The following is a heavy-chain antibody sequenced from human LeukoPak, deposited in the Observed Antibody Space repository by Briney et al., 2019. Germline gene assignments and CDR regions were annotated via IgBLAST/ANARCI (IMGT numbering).Heavy chain of an antibody. CDR3: ARRGDWFDP. Sequence: ASVKVSCNASGYTFTSYGISWVRQAPGQGLEWMGGIIPIFGTANYAQKFQGRVTITADESTSTAYMELSSLRSEDTAVYYCARRGDWFDPWGQGTLVTVSS. CDR2: IIPIFGTA. CDR1: GYTFTSYG. D-gene: IGHD3-16*01. J-gene: IGHJ5*02. V-gene: IGHV1-69*13.